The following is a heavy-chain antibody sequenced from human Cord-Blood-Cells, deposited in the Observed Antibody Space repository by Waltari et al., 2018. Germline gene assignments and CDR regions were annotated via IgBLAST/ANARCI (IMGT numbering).Heavy chain of an antibody. CDR2: INHSGST. V-gene: IGHV4-34*01. J-gene: IGHJ3*02. D-gene: IGHD5-12*01. Sequence: VQLQQWGAGLLKPSETLSLTCAVYGGSFSGYYWSWIRQHPGKGLEWIGEINHSGSTNYNPSLKSRVTISVDTSKNQFSLKLSSVTAADTAVYYWARSSGYSGYDYAFDIWGQGTMVTVSS. CDR1: GGSFSGYY. CDR3: ARSSGYSGYDYAFDI.